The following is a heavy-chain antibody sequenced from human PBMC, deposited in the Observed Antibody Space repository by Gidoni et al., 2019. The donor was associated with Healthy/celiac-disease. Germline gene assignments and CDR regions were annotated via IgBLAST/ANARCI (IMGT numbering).Heavy chain of an antibody. CDR1: GLNFACYD. CDR3: AKDSGRGQWLLADAFDI. J-gene: IGHJ3*02. D-gene: IGHD6-19*01. V-gene: IGHV3-9*01. Sequence: EVPLVEAGGGLVQPGRSLGICCAGSGLNFACYDMHWVRQAPGKGLEWVSGISWKSGSIGYADSVKGRFTISRDNAKNSLYLQMNSLRAEDTALYYCAKDSGRGQWLLADAFDIWGQGTMVTVSS. CDR2: ISWKSGSI.